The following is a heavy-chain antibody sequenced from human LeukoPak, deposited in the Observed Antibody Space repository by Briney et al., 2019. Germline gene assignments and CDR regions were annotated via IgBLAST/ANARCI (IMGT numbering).Heavy chain of an antibody. D-gene: IGHD3-22*01. J-gene: IGHJ4*02. Sequence: PGGCLRLSCAASGFSFSSSAMPWVRQAPGKGLGWVAVISFDGSNKYYADSVKGRFTISRDNSKNTLYLQMNSLRAEDTAVYYCARDRDYYDSSGYWGYFDYWGQGTLVTVSS. CDR1: GFSFSSSA. CDR3: ARDRDYYDSSGYWGYFDY. V-gene: IGHV3-30-3*01. CDR2: ISFDGSNK.